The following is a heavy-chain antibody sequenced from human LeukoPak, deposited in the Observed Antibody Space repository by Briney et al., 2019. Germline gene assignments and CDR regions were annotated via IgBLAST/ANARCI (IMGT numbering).Heavy chain of an antibody. CDR1: GVTFSSYA. V-gene: IGHV3-23*01. J-gene: IGHJ4*02. D-gene: IGHD4-17*01. Sequence: QPGASLRLSCAASGVTFSSYAMSWVRQAPGKGLDWVSAISGAGGSTYYADPVKGRFTISRDNSKNTLYLQMDSLRAEDTAVYYCARGAAYGDRAYHFDYWGQGTLVTVSS. CDR2: ISGAGGST. CDR3: ARGAAYGDRAYHFDY.